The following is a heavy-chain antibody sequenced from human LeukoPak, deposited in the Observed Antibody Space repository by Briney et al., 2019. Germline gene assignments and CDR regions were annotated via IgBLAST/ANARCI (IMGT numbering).Heavy chain of an antibody. CDR1: GFTFSSVA. V-gene: IGHV3-23*01. CDR2: ISGSGGST. CDR3: AKRTSGFCSSTSCYGHDF. J-gene: IGHJ4*02. D-gene: IGHD2-2*03. Sequence: PGGSLRLSCATSGFTFSSVAMTWVRQAPGKGLEWVSAISGSGGSTYYADSVEGRFTISRDNSKNTLYLQMSSLRAEDTAVYYCAKRTSGFCSSTSCYGHDFWGQGTLVTVSS.